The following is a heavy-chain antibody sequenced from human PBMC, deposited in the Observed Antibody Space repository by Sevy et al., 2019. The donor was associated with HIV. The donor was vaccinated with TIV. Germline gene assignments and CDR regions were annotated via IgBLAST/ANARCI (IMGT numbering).Heavy chain of an antibody. Sequence: GGPLGPSCAASGSTFRRNPLSGFRKPPGKGLGGAQTFSFGGGGKNYADSVKGRFTISRDNSKSSVYLQMNNLRPEDTAVYYCAREGCTKPHDYWGQGTLVTVSS. J-gene: IGHJ4*02. CDR2: FSFGGGGK. D-gene: IGHD2-8*01. CDR3: AREGCTKPHDY. CDR1: GSTFRRNP. V-gene: IGHV3-23*01.